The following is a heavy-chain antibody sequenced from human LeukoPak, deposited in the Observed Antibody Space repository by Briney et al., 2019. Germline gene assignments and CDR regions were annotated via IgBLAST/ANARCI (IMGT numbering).Heavy chain of an antibody. CDR3: ARSDCSSGTRKDGGGY. CDR2: ISTSSSTI. CDR1: GFAFSSYA. D-gene: IGHD2-2*01. J-gene: IGHJ4*02. V-gene: IGHV3-48*01. Sequence: AGGSLRLSCAAAGFAFSSYAMSWVRQAPGKGLEWVSYISTSSSTIYYADSVKGRFTISRDNAKNSLYLQMNSLRAEDTAMYYCARSDCSSGTRKDGGGYWGQGTLVTVSS.